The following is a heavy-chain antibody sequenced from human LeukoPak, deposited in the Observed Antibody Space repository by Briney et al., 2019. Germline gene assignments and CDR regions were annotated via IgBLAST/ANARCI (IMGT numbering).Heavy chain of an antibody. V-gene: IGHV4-4*02. CDR3: ARVDYGSGSPPLYGMDV. J-gene: IGHJ6*04. Sequence: SETLSLACAVSGGSISSSNWWSWVRQPPGKGLEWIGEIYHSGSTNYNPPLKSRVTISVDKSKNQFSLKLSSVTAADTAVYYCARVDYGSGSPPLYGMDVWGKGTTVTVSS. D-gene: IGHD3-10*01. CDR1: GGSISSSNW. CDR2: IYHSGST.